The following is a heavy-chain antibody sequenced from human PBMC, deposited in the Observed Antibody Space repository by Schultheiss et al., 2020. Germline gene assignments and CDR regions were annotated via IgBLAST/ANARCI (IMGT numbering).Heavy chain of an antibody. CDR1: GFNVSTKY. CDR3: APLEPPPLLAKLGITGTTGLSGH. CDR2: IYSGGST. V-gene: IGHV3-53*01. D-gene: IGHD1-20*01. J-gene: IGHJ4*02. Sequence: GGSLRLSCAASGFNVSTKYMTWVRQAPGKGLEWVSLIYSGGSTHYADSVRGRFTISRDTSKNTLYLQMNSLGDEDTAVYYCAPLEPPPLLAKLGITGTTGLSGHRGQGTLVTVSA.